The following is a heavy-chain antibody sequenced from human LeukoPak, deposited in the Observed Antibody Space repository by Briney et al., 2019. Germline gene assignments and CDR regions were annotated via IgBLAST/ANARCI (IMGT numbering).Heavy chain of an antibody. CDR2: IYSGGST. CDR3: ASGYYDY. CDR1: GFTFSSYW. J-gene: IGHJ4*02. Sequence: GGSLRLSCAASGFTFSSYWMSWVRQAPGKGLEWVSVIYSGGSTYYADSVKGRFTISRDNSKNTLYLQMNSLRAEDTAVYYCASGYYDYWGQGTLVTVSS. V-gene: IGHV3-66*01.